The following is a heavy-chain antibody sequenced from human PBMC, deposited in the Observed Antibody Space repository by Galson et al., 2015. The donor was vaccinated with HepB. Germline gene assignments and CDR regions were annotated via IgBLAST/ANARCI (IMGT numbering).Heavy chain of an antibody. CDR2: IWYDGSNK. V-gene: IGHV3-33*01. CDR3: AREPYSSSWYPYYYYGMDV. J-gene: IGHJ6*02. CDR1: GFTFSSYG. D-gene: IGHD6-13*01. Sequence: SLRLSCAASGFTFSSYGMHWVRQAPGKGLEWVAVIWYDGSNKYYADSVKGRFTISRDNSKNTLYLQMNSLRAEDTAVYYCAREPYSSSWYPYYYYGMDVWGQGTTVTVSS.